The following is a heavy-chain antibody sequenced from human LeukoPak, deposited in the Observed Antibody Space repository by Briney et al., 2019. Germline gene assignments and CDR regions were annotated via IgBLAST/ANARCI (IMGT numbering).Heavy chain of an antibody. J-gene: IGHJ4*02. Sequence: GGSLRLSCAASGFTFSTYSMNWVRQAPGKGLEWVSSISSGSDYIYYADSVKGRFTISRDDAKNSLFLQMNSLRAEDTAVYYCARPHFPTAKDLDFDYWGQGTLVTVSS. CDR2: ISSGSDYI. V-gene: IGHV3-21*01. CDR1: GFTFSTYS. CDR3: ARPHFPTAKDLDFDY. D-gene: IGHD2-2*01.